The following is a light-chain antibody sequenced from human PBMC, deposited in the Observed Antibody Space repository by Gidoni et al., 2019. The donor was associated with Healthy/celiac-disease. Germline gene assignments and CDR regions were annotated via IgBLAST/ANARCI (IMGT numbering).Light chain of an antibody. CDR3: QQSYSTPPT. V-gene: IGKV1-39*01. J-gene: IGKJ3*01. CDR2: AAA. Sequence: DIQMTQSPSSLSASVGDRVTITCRASQSISSYLNWYQQKPGKAPKLLIYAAASLQSGVPSRFSGSGSGTDVTLTISSLQPEDFATYYGQQSYSTPPTFXPXTKVDIK. CDR1: QSISSY.